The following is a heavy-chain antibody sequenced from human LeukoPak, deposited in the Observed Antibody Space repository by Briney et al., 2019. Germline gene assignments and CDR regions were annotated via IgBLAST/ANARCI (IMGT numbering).Heavy chain of an antibody. CDR3: ARDLNFGGMDV. D-gene: IGHD3-3*01. CDR1: GYTFTIYD. V-gene: IGHV1-8*03. J-gene: IGHJ6*02. Sequence: ASVTVSFKASGYTFTIYDINWVRQATGQGLEWMGWMNPNSGNTGYAQKFQGRVTITRNTSISTAYMELSSLRSEDTAVYYCARDLNFGGMDVWGQGTTVTVSS. CDR2: MNPNSGNT.